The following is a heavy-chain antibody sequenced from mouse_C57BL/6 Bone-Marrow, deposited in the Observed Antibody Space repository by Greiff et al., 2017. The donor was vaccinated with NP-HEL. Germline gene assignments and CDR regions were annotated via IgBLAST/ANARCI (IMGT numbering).Heavy chain of an antibody. CDR3: ARRNYGSSSYFDY. Sequence: VKLQESGAELARPGASVKLSCKASGYTFTSYGISWVKQRTGQGLEWIGEIYPRSGNTYYNEKFKGKATLTADKSSSTAYMELRSLTSEDSAVYFCARRNYGSSSYFDYWGQGTTLTVSS. J-gene: IGHJ2*01. CDR2: IYPRSGNT. D-gene: IGHD1-1*01. V-gene: IGHV1-81*01. CDR1: GYTFTSYG.